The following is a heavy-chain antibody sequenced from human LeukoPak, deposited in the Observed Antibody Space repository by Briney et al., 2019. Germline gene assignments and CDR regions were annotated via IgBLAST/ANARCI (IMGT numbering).Heavy chain of an antibody. Sequence: GGSLRLSCAASGFTFSSYAMHWVRQAPGKGLEWVAVISYDGSNKYYADSVKGRFTISRDNSKNTPYLQMNSLRAEDTAVYYCARVEITMVRGVPDYWGQGTLVTVSS. V-gene: IGHV3-30-3*01. D-gene: IGHD3-10*01. CDR3: ARVEITMVRGVPDY. J-gene: IGHJ4*02. CDR2: ISYDGSNK. CDR1: GFTFSSYA.